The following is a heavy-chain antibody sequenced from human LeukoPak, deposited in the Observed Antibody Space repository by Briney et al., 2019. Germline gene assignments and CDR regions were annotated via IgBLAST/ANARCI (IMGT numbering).Heavy chain of an antibody. D-gene: IGHD3-16*01. Sequence: QAGGSLRLSCAASGVTISNYWMHWVRQAPGKGPVRVSRINFDGSRTAYADSVKGRFTISRDNSKNTLYLQMNSLRAEDTAVYYCARSRGLRQGGVIDYWGQGTLVTVSS. J-gene: IGHJ4*02. CDR1: GVTISNYW. V-gene: IGHV3-74*01. CDR2: INFDGSRT. CDR3: ARSRGLRQGGVIDY.